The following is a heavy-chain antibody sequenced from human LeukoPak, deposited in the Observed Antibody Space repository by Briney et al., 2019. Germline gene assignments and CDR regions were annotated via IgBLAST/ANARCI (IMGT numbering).Heavy chain of an antibody. CDR2: IYSGGST. CDR3: ARDPSYDIS. J-gene: IGHJ3*01. D-gene: IGHD3-9*01. V-gene: IGHV3-53*01. Sequence: EWVSVIYSGGSTYYADSVKGRFTISRDNSKNTLYLQMNSLRAEDTAVYYCARDPSYDISWGQGTMVTVSS.